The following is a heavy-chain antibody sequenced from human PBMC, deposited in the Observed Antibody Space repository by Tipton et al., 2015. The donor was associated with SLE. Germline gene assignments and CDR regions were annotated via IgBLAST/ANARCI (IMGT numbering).Heavy chain of an antibody. Sequence: SLRLSCEGFGFIFSEYYLTWIRQAPGKGPEWVSYISRTSSYSNYAASVMGRFSISRDNARNSVYLEMNNLRVDDTAVYYCARGKEVPVTGTWGRWFDPWGQGTLVTVSS. D-gene: IGHD6-19*01. CDR3: ARGKEVPVTGTWGRWFDP. CDR2: ISRTSSYS. V-gene: IGHV3-11*06. J-gene: IGHJ5*02. CDR1: GFIFSEYY.